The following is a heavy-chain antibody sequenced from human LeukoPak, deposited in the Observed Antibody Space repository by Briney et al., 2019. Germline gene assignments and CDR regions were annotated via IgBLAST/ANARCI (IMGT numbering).Heavy chain of an antibody. J-gene: IGHJ4*02. Sequence: SETLSLTCDVSGGSIDSTNWWNWVRQPPGKGLEWIGEIHHDGRVNYNPSLKSRVTLSVDKPKNQFSLRLNSVTAADTAVYYCARAPNPDFFDDWGQGTLVTVSS. CDR3: ARAPNPDFFDD. CDR2: IHHDGRV. D-gene: IGHD2-8*01. V-gene: IGHV4/OR15-8*01. CDR1: GGSIDSTNW.